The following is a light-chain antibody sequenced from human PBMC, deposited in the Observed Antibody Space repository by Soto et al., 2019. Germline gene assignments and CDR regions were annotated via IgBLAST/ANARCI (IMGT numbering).Light chain of an antibody. V-gene: IGLV2-14*01. CDR3: SSYTSSSTYV. CDR1: SSDVGGYNY. CDR2: DVS. J-gene: IGLJ1*01. Sequence: QYVLTQPACESGSPGQSITISCTGTSSDVGGYNYVSWYQQHPGKAPKLMIYDVSNRPSGVSNRFSGSKSGNTASLTISGLQAEDEADYYCSSYTSSSTYVFGTGTKVTVL.